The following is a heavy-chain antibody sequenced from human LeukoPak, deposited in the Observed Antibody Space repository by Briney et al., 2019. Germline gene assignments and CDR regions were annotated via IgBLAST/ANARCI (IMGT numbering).Heavy chain of an antibody. CDR1: GFTFSRYW. V-gene: IGHV3-74*01. CDR2: INSDGRST. CDR3: AELGITMIGGV. D-gene: IGHD3-10*02. Sequence: GGSLRLSCVASGFTFSRYWMHWVRQAPGKGLVWVSRINSDGRSTNYADSVKGRFSISSDNAENTLYLQMNSLRAEDTAVYYCAELGITMIGGVWGKGTTVTISS. J-gene: IGHJ6*04.